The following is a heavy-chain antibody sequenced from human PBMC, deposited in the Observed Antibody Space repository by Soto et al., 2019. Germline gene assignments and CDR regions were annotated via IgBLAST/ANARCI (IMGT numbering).Heavy chain of an antibody. CDR3: ARAGGSGSYFDY. J-gene: IGHJ4*02. CDR1: GFTFSSYA. Sequence: QVQLVESGGGVVQPGRSLRLSCAASGFTFSSYAMHWVRQAPGKGLEWVAVISYDGSNKYYADSVKGRFTISRDNSKNTLYLQMNSLRAEDTAGYYCARAGGSGSYFDYWGQGTLVTVSS. V-gene: IGHV3-30-3*01. D-gene: IGHD3-10*01. CDR2: ISYDGSNK.